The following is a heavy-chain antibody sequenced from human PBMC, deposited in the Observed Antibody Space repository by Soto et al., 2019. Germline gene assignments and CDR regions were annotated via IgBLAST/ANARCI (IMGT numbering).Heavy chain of an antibody. CDR2: ISSTGSKT. CDR3: AREPKPFMTGYYDL. CDR1: GFSMSNHA. J-gene: IGHJ4*02. D-gene: IGHD3-9*01. V-gene: IGHV3-23*01. Sequence: PGGSLRLSCVASGFSMSNHALTWVRQAPGKGLEWVSSISSTGSKTYYADSIKGRFTISRDNSKNTVFLQMNSLRPDDMAFYFCAREPKPFMTGYYDLWGQGTLVTVSS.